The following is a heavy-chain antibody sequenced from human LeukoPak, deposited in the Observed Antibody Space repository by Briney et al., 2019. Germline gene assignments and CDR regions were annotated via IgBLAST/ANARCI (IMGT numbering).Heavy chain of an antibody. CDR1: GFTFDDYA. J-gene: IGHJ4*02. D-gene: IGHD6-13*01. Sequence: PGGSLRLSCAASGFTFDDYAMHWVRQAPGKGLEWVSSISSSSSYIYYADSVKGRFTISRDNAKNSLYLQMNSLRAEDTAVYYCAPGWSSSSWYYFDYWGQGTLVTVSS. CDR2: ISSSSSYI. V-gene: IGHV3-21*01. CDR3: APGWSSSSWYYFDY.